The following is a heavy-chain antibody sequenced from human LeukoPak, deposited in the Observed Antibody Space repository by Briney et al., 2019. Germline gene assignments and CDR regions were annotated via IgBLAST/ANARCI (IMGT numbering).Heavy chain of an antibody. CDR1: GFTFDDYG. CDR2: ISYDGSNK. D-gene: IGHD3-9*01. V-gene: IGHV3-30*03. CDR3: AREVPLRYFDCLDY. J-gene: IGHJ4*02. Sequence: TGGSLRLSCAASGFTFDDYGMSWVRQAPGKGLEWVAVISYDGSNKYYADSVKGRFTISRDNSKNTLYLQMNSLRAEDTAVYYCAREVPLRYFDCLDYWGQGTLVTVSS.